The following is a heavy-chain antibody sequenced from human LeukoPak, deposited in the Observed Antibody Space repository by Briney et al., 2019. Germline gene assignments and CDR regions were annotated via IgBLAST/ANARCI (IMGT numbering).Heavy chain of an antibody. D-gene: IGHD5-12*01. Sequence: PGGSLRLSCAASGFTFSSYSMNWVRQAPGKGLEWVSSISSSSSYIYYADSVKGRFTISRDNAKNSLYLQMNSLRAEDTAVYYCAKDRLVAKGWFDPWGQGTLVTVSS. CDR3: AKDRLVAKGWFDP. J-gene: IGHJ5*02. V-gene: IGHV3-21*04. CDR2: ISSSSSYI. CDR1: GFTFSSYS.